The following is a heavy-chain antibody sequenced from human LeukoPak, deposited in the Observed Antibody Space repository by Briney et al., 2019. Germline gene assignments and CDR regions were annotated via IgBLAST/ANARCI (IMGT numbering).Heavy chain of an antibody. V-gene: IGHV3-21*01. CDR1: GFTFSSYS. J-gene: IGHJ4*02. CDR2: ISSSSYI. D-gene: IGHD2/OR15-2a*01. Sequence: GGSLRLSCAASGFTFSSYSMNWVRQAPGKGLEWVSSISSSSYIYYADSVKGRFTISRDNAKNSLYLQMNSPRAEDTAVYYCARAATTFLTDYWGQGTLVTVSS. CDR3: ARAATTFLTDY.